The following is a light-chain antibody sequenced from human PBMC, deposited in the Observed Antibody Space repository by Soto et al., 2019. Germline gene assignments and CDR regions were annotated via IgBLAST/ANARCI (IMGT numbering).Light chain of an antibody. V-gene: IGKV3-15*01. Sequence: EILLTQSPATLSVSPGETATLSCRARQNVLSDLAWYQQKPGQAPRLLVYGATTRATDAPAKFRGRGSGTEFSLTISSLQSEDSATYDCQQYRSWPRTFGQGSKVEI. CDR2: GAT. CDR1: QNVLSD. CDR3: QQYRSWPRT. J-gene: IGKJ1*01.